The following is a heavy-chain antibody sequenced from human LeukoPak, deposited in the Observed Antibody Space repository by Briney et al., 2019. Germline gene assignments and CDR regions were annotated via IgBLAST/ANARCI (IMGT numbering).Heavy chain of an antibody. CDR2: INWNGGST. J-gene: IGHJ2*01. D-gene: IGHD2-15*01. V-gene: IGHV3-20*04. CDR3: ARDRVVVATTTPPYWYFDL. Sequence: GGPLRLSCRGSGFKFDDYGVTWVRQAPGKGLEWVSDINWNGGSTGYVDSVKGRFTISRDNAKNSLFLHMNSLRVEDTALYYCARDRVVVATTTPPYWYFDLWGRGTRVTVSS. CDR1: GFKFDDYG.